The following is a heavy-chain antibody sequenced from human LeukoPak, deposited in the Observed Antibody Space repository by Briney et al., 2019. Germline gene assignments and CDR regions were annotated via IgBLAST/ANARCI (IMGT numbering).Heavy chain of an antibody. V-gene: IGHV4-34*01. J-gene: IGHJ5*02. D-gene: IGHD1-26*01. CDR3: ARGLGGLRAWFDP. CDR1: GGSFSGYY. Sequence: AETLSLTCAVYGGSFSGYYWSRIRQPPGKGLEGIGEINHRGSTNYNPSLKSRVTISVDPSKNQFSLKLSSVTAADTAVYYCARGLGGLRAWFDPWGQGTLVTVSS. CDR2: INHRGST.